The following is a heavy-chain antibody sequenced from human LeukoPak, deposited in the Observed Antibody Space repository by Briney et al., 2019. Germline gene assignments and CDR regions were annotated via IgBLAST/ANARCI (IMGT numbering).Heavy chain of an antibody. CDR1: GYTFTGYY. J-gene: IGHJ4*02. Sequence: ASVKVSCKASGYTFTGYYMHWVRQAPGQGLEWMGWINPNSGGTNYAQKLQGRVTMTRDTSISTAYMELSRLRSDDTAVYYCARGPYTMVRGVIIEYWGQGTLVTVSS. V-gene: IGHV1-2*02. D-gene: IGHD3-10*01. CDR3: ARGPYTMVRGVIIEY. CDR2: INPNSGGT.